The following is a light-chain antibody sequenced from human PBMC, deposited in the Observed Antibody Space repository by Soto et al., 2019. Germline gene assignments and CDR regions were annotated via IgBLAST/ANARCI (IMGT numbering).Light chain of an antibody. CDR2: EVS. CDR3: AAWDDSLSGWV. CDR1: SSDVGAYNY. J-gene: IGLJ3*02. Sequence: QSALTQPASVSGSPGQSITISCTGTSSDVGAYNYVSWYQQHPGRAPKLIIYEVSDRPSGISDRFSGSKSGNTASLTISGLQAEDEADYYCAAWDDSLSGWVFGGGTKLTVL. V-gene: IGLV2-14*01.